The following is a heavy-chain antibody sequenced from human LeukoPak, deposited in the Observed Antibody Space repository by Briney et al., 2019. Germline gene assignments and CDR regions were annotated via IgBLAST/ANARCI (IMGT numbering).Heavy chain of an antibody. CDR3: ARGLFGDYSAFDY. D-gene: IGHD4-17*01. CDR1: EFTFSNYW. V-gene: IGHV3-7*01. J-gene: IGHJ4*02. Sequence: GGSLRLSCAASEFTFSNYWMSWVRQASGKGLEWVANIKQDVSDIYYVDSVKGRFTISRDNAKNSLYLQMNSLRVEDTAVYYCARGLFGDYSAFDYWGQGTLVTVSS. CDR2: IKQDVSDI.